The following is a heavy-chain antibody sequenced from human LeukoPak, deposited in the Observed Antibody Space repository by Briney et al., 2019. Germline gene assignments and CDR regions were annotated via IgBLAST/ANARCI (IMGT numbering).Heavy chain of an antibody. CDR1: GGSVSSGSYY. J-gene: IGHJ4*02. CDR2: IYYSGST. CDR3: ARDRGWLQHYFDY. V-gene: IGHV4-61*01. Sequence: SSETLSLTCTVSGGSVSSGSYYWSWIRQPPGKGLEWIGYIYYSGSTNYNPSLKSRVTISVDTSKNQFSLKLSSVTAADTAVYYCARDRGWLQHYFDYWGQGTPVTVSS. D-gene: IGHD5-24*01.